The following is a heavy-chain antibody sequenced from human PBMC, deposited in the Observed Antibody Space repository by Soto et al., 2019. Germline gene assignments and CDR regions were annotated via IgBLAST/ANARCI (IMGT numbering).Heavy chain of an antibody. CDR1: GFTFSNAW. Sequence: EVQLVESGGGLVKPGGSLRLSCAASGFTFSNAWMNWVRQAPGKGLEWVGRIKSKTDGGTTDYAAPGEGRFSISKDDSKNTLYLQMNSLKTADTAVYYCTATPYDCSSTSCYVCAFDIWGQGTMVTVSS. D-gene: IGHD2-2*01. J-gene: IGHJ3*02. CDR3: TATPYDCSSTSCYVCAFDI. V-gene: IGHV3-15*07. CDR2: IKSKTDGGTT.